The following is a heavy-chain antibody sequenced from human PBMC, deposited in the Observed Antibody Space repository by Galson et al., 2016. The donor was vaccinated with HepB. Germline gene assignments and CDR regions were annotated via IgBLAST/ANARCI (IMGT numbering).Heavy chain of an antibody. Sequence: SLRLSCAASGFTFSTHSMNWVRQAPGKGLEWVSSISSTSSYIYHAGSVKGRFTISRDNAKNTLYLQMDSLRAEDTAVYYCAKGFCISTSCYAGLAGYHYMDVWGKGTTVTVSS. D-gene: IGHD2-2*01. CDR3: AKGFCISTSCYAGLAGYHYMDV. CDR1: GFTFSTHS. J-gene: IGHJ6*03. CDR2: ISSTSSYI. V-gene: IGHV3-21*01.